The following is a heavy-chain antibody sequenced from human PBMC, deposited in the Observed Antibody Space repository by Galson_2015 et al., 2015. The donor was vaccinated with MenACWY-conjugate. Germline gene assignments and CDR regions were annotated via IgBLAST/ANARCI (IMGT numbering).Heavy chain of an antibody. CDR2: IYPGDSNT. V-gene: IGHV5-51*01. CDR3: VRQGTTLTRWVDF. Sequence: QSGAEVKKPGESLTISCKGSGYSFHPYWIGWVRQMPGKGLEWMGIIYPGDSNTRYSPSFQGQVTISADTSISTAYLQWNSLQASDTAMYYCVRQGTTLTRWVDFWGQGTLVTVSS. D-gene: IGHD4-17*01. CDR1: GYSFHPYW. J-gene: IGHJ4*02.